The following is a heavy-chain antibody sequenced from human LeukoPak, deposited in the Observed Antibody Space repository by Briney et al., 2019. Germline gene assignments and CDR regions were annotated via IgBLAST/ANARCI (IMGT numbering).Heavy chain of an antibody. Sequence: GGSLRLSCAVSGFTFSNFDMNWVRQAPGKGLEWVSYISTMSSTKYYADSVKGRFTISRDSAQNSLYLQMNSLRDEDTAIYYCARGKIGYYYGDSDGFWGQGTLVSVCS. CDR3: ARGKIGYYYGDSDGF. J-gene: IGHJ4*02. CDR1: GFTFSNFD. D-gene: IGHD4-17*01. V-gene: IGHV3-48*02. CDR2: ISTMSSTK.